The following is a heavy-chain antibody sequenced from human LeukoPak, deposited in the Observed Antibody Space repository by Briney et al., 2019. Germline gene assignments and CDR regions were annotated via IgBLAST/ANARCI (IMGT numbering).Heavy chain of an antibody. D-gene: IGHD3-10*01. CDR1: GGSFSGYY. Sequence: PSETLSLTCAVYGGSFSGYYWSWIRQPPGKGLEWIGEINHSGSTNYNPSLKSRVTISVDTSKNQFSLKLSSVTAADTAVYYCARRPITMVRGVISGEFDYWGQGTLVTVSS. CDR3: ARRPITMVRGVISGEFDY. V-gene: IGHV4-34*01. J-gene: IGHJ4*02. CDR2: INHSGST.